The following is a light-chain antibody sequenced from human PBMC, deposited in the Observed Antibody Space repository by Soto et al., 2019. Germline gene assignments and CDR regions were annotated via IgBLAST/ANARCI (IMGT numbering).Light chain of an antibody. V-gene: IGKV3-11*01. CDR3: QQRSNWPPLT. Sequence: EIVLTQSPATLSLSPGERATLSCRASQTVSSYENWYQQKPGQAPSLLIYDASNRATGIPARFSGSGSWTDFTLTISSLEPEDFAVYYCQQRSNWPPLTFGGGTKVEIK. J-gene: IGKJ4*01. CDR1: QTVSSY. CDR2: DAS.